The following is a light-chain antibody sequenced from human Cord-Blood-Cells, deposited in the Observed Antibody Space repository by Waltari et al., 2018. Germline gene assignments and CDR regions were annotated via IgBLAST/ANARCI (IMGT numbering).Light chain of an antibody. J-gene: IGKJ3*01. CDR2: GAS. V-gene: IGKV3-15*01. Sequence: EIVMTQSPATLSVSPGERATLSCRASQSVSSNLAWYQQKPGQAPRLLSYGASTRATGIPARFSGSGSGTEFTLTISSLQSEDVAVYYCQQYNNWPPFTFGPGTKVDIK. CDR1: QSVSSN. CDR3: QQYNNWPPFT.